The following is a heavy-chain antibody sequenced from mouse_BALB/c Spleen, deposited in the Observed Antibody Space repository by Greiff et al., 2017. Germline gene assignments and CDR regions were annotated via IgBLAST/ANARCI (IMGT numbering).Heavy chain of an antibody. V-gene: IGHV2-6-7*01. CDR3: ARANHDCVSSGGFAY. J-gene: IGHJ3*01. CDR1: GFSLTGYG. D-gene: IGHD1-1*01. Sequence: QVQLKQSGPGLVAPSQSLSITCTVSGFSLTGYGVNWVRQPPGQGLEWLGRIWGDGSTDYNSALKSRLSISKDNSKSQVFLKMNNLQTADTARYYCARANHDCVSSGGFAYWGQGTLVTVSA. CDR2: IWGDGST.